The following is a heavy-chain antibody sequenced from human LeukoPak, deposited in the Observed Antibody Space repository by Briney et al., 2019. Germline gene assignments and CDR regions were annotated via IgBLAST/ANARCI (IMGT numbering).Heavy chain of an antibody. V-gene: IGHV4-59*08. Sequence: SETLSLTCTVSGGSISSYYWSWIRQPPGKGLEWIGYIYYSGSTNYIPSLKSRVTISVDTSKNQFSLKLSSVTAADTAVYYCATFPYVDTAMVGYWGQGTLVTVSS. CDR3: ATFPYVDTAMVGY. CDR2: IYYSGST. CDR1: GGSISSYY. J-gene: IGHJ4*02. D-gene: IGHD5-18*01.